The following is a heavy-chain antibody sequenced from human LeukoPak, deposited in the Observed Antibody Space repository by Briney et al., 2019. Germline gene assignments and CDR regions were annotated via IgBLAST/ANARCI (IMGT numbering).Heavy chain of an antibody. CDR2: IYYSGRP. J-gene: IGHJ4*02. CDR1: GGSISSYY. V-gene: IGHV4-59*08. CDR3: ARHFPLWFGDAFDY. Sequence: SETLSLTCTVSGGSISSYYWSWIRQPPGKGLEWIGYIYYSGRPNYNPSLKSRVTISVDTSKNQFSLKLSSVTAADTAVYYCARHFPLWFGDAFDYWGQGTLVTVSS. D-gene: IGHD3-10*01.